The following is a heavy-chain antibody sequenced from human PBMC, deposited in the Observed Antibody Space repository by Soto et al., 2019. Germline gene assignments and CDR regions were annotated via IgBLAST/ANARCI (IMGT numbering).Heavy chain of an antibody. D-gene: IGHD4-17*01. V-gene: IGHV4-59*01. CDR3: ARDLRLDY. CDR2: IYYSGST. J-gene: IGHJ4*02. Sequence: QVQLQESGPGLVKPSETLSLTCTVSGGSIISYYWSWIRQPPGKGLEWIGYIYYSGSTNYNPSLRSRFTISVDTSKDQFALKLSSVTAADTAVYYCARDLRLDYWGQGTLVTVSS. CDR1: GGSIISYY.